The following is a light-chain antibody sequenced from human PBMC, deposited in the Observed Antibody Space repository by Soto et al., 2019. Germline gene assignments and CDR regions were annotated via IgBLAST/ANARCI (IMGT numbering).Light chain of an antibody. Sequence: IQLTQSPSSLSASVGDRVTITCRASQDISSYLAWYQQKPGKAPKLLIHAISRLQSAVPSRFSGSGSGTDFTLAINSLQPEDFATYYCQQLNNYPLTFGGGTKVESK. CDR1: QDISSY. CDR3: QQLNNYPLT. J-gene: IGKJ4*01. V-gene: IGKV1-9*01. CDR2: AIS.